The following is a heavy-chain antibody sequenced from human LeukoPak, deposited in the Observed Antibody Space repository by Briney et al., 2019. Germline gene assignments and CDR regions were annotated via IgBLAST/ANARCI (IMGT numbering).Heavy chain of an antibody. V-gene: IGHV3-13*01. CDR3: ARDRRYGALYYLDY. D-gene: IGHD4-17*01. Sequence: GGSLRLSCAASGFTFSSHDMHWVRQPTGKGLEWVSVIGTAGNTYYADSVKGRFTISRDNSKDTLYLQMNSLRAEDTAVYYCARDRRYGALYYLDYWGQGTLVTVSS. J-gene: IGHJ4*02. CDR2: IGTAGNT. CDR1: GFTFSSHD.